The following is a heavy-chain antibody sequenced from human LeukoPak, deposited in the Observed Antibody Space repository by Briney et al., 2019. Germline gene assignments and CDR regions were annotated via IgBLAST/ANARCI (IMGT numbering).Heavy chain of an antibody. J-gene: IGHJ4*02. CDR2: IKEDGTGK. CDR1: GFTFSTYW. CDR3: AKRDCTSSSCPFGF. Sequence: PGGSLRLSCAASGFTFSTYWMSWVRQAPGKGLEWLANIKEDGTGKNHVDSVKGRFTISRDNSKNTLYVQMNSLRAEDTAVYYCAKRDCTSSSCPFGFWGQGTLVTVSS. D-gene: IGHD2-2*01. V-gene: IGHV3-7*05.